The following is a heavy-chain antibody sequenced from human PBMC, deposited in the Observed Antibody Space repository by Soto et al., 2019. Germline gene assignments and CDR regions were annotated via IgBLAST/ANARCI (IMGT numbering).Heavy chain of an antibody. CDR1: GFTFSSYA. Sequence: GGSLRLSCAASGFTFSSYAMHWVRQAPGKGLEWVAVISYDGSNKYYADPVKGRFTISRDNSKNTLYLQMNSLRTEDTAVYYCATMGTPATGLYFFDYWGQGSLVTVSS. J-gene: IGHJ4*02. CDR3: ATMGTPATGLYFFDY. D-gene: IGHD2-15*01. V-gene: IGHV3-30-3*01. CDR2: ISYDGSNK.